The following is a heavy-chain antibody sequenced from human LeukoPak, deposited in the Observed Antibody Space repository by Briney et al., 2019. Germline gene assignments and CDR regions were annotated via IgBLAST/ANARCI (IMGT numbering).Heavy chain of an antibody. J-gene: IGHJ4*02. CDR3: AKAANYDILTGYYLDY. D-gene: IGHD3-9*01. Sequence: GGSLRLSCAASGFTFSSYSMNWVRQAPGKGLEWVSAITGGGDTTYYADSVKGRFTISRDNSKNTLYLQMNNLRAEDMAIYYCAKAANYDILTGYYLDYWGQGTLVTVSS. CDR1: GFTFSSYS. V-gene: IGHV3-23*01. CDR2: ITGGGDTT.